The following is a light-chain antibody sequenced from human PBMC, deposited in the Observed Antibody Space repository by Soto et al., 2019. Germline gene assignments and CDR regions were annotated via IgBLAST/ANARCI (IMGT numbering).Light chain of an antibody. J-gene: IGKJ2*01. CDR2: AAA. CDR1: QGISSF. V-gene: IGKV1-8*01. Sequence: AIRMTQSPSSISASTGDRVTITCRASQGISSFLAWYQQKPGKAPKLLIYAAATLQRGAPSRFIASGSGTDFTLNISRLQSEDFATYFCQQYLSYPYTFGQGTKLEI. CDR3: QQYLSYPYT.